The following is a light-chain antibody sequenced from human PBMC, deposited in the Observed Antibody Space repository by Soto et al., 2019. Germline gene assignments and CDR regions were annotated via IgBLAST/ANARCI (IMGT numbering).Light chain of an antibody. J-gene: IGKJ1*01. V-gene: IGKV1-5*01. CDR3: QQYNSYST. CDR2: DAS. Sequence: DIQVTQSPSTLSASVGDRVTITCRASQTISNWLAWYQQKPGKAPKLLIYDASSLESVVPSRFSGSGSGTEFTLTISSLQPEDFASYYCQQYNSYSTFGQGTKVDIK. CDR1: QTISNW.